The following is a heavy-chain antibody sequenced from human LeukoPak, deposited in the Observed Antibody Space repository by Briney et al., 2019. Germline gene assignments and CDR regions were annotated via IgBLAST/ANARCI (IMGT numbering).Heavy chain of an antibody. CDR1: GGSFSGYY. J-gene: IGHJ4*02. CDR2: INHSGST. V-gene: IGHV4-34*01. Sequence: SETLSLTCAVYGGSFSGYYWSWIRQPPGKGLEWIGEINHSGSTNYNPSLKSRVTISVDTSKNQFSLKLGSVTAADTAVYYCARLRPRKYSSFGHYFDYWGQGTLVTVSS. CDR3: ARLRPRKYSSFGHYFDY. D-gene: IGHD6-6*01.